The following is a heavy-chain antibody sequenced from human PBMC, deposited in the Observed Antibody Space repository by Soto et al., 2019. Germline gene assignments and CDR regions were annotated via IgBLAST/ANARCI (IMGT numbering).Heavy chain of an antibody. J-gene: IGHJ3*01. CDR2: ITGAGDGT. D-gene: IGHD5-18*01. V-gene: IGHV3-74*02. CDR3: ARAQKWRQLSLNVFDL. Sequence: EVQLLESGGGVVQPGGSLRLSCEASGFTIENSVMHWVRQTPGKGLMSVSRITGAGDGTLYADSVQGRFTISRDNAKNTVYLHMTGLRVEETAVYYCARAQKWRQLSLNVFDLWGQGTTVTVSS. CDR1: GFTIENSV.